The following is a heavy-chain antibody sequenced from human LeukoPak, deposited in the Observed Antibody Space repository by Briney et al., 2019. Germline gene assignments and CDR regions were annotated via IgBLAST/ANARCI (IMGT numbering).Heavy chain of an antibody. Sequence: GGSLRLSCAASGFTFTISWMSWVRQAPGKGLEWVATIKEDGSEKYYVDSVKGRFTTSRDNAKNSLYLQMNSLRAEDTAVYYCAREWWLVFGYWGQGTLVTVSS. CDR1: GFTFTISW. CDR2: IKEDGSEK. V-gene: IGHV3-7*04. J-gene: IGHJ4*02. CDR3: AREWWLVFGY. D-gene: IGHD6-19*01.